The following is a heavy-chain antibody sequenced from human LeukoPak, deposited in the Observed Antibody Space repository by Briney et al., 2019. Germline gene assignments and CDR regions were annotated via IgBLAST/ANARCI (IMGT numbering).Heavy chain of an antibody. CDR1: GDSISTSGYY. V-gene: IGHV4-31*03. J-gene: IGHJ4*02. D-gene: IGHD3-3*01. CDR2: IHYIGNT. CDR3: ARVRDDYFFDY. Sequence: SKTLSLTCTVSGDSISTSGYYWSWIRQHPGTGLEWIAYIHYIGNTYYNPSLESRVTMSVDTSSNQFSLNVASVTAADTAVYYCARVRDDYFFDYWGQGILVTVSS.